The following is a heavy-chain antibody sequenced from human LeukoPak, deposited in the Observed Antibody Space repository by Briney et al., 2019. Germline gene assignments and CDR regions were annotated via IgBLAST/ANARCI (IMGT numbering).Heavy chain of an antibody. CDR1: GGSISSYY. J-gene: IGHJ5*02. CDR2: IYYSGST. D-gene: IGHD3-22*01. CDR3: ARDYYDSSGPIGEFDP. V-gene: IGHV4-59*12. Sequence: SETLSLTCTVSGGSISSYYWSWIRQPPGKGLEWIGYIYYSGSTYYNPSLKSRVTISVDTSKNQFSLKLSSVTAADTAVYYCARDYYDSSGPIGEFDPWGQGTLVTVSS.